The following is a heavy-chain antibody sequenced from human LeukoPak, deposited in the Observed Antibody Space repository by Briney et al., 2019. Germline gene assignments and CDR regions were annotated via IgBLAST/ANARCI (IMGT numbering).Heavy chain of an antibody. Sequence: GGSLRLSCAASGFTFSGYWMHWVRHAPGKGLVWVSRINSDGSSTSYADSVKGRFTISRDNAKNTLYLQMNSLRAEDTAVYYCARDRSSEWELLWWGQGTLVTVSS. D-gene: IGHD1-26*01. CDR3: ARDRSSEWELLW. J-gene: IGHJ4*02. V-gene: IGHV3-74*01. CDR2: INSDGSST. CDR1: GFTFSGYW.